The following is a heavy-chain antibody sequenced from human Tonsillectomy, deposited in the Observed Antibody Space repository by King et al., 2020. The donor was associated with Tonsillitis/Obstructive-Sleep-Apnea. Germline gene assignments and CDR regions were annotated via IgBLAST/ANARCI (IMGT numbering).Heavy chain of an antibody. Sequence: VQLQESGPGLVKPSQTLSLTCTVSGGSISSGGYYWSWIRQHPGKGLEWIWYIYYSGSTYYNPSLKSRVTISVDPSKNQFSLKLSSVTAADTAVYYCARGGAVGAFDIWGQGTMVTVSS. CDR2: IYYSGST. J-gene: IGHJ3*02. CDR3: ARGGAVGAFDI. CDR1: GGSISSGGYY. V-gene: IGHV4-31*03. D-gene: IGHD3-16*01.